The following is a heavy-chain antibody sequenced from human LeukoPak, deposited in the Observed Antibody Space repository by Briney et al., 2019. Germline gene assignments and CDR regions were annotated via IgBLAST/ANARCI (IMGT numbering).Heavy chain of an antibody. V-gene: IGHV3-13*01. CDR3: ARAYYDFWSGYYSD. CDR2: IGTAGHT. CDR1: GSTFSSYD. D-gene: IGHD3-3*01. Sequence: GGSLRLPCAASGSTFSSYDMHWVRQATGKGLEWVSAIGTAGHTYYPGSVKGRFTISRENAKNSLYLQMNSLRAGDTAVYYCARAYYDFWSGYYSDWGQGTLVTVSS. J-gene: IGHJ4*02.